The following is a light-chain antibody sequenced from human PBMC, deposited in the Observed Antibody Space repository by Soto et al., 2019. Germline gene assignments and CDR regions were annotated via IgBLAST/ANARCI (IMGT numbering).Light chain of an antibody. J-gene: IGLJ1*01. CDR2: EVN. V-gene: IGLV2-23*02. Sequence: QSVLTQPASVSGSPGQSIAISCTGTSSDVGNYKLVSWYQQHPGKAPKLMIFEVNKRPSGVSDRFSCSKSCNTASLTFSGLQADDEADYYCYSYAGSYIYYVFGAGTKVTVL. CDR3: YSYAGSYIYYV. CDR1: SSDVGNYKL.